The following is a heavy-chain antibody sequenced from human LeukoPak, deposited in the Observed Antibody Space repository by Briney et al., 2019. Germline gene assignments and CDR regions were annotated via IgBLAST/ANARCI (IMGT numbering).Heavy chain of an antibody. V-gene: IGHV4-30-4*08. D-gene: IGHD1-26*01. CDR3: ARVKYSGSYYGVDY. J-gene: IGHJ4*02. CDR2: IYYSGST. CDR1: GDFISSADYY. Sequence: SETLPLTCTVSGDFISSADYYWSWIRQPLGKGLEWIGYIYYSGSTYYNPSLKSRVIISADTSKNQFSLKLSSVTAADTAVYYCARVKYSGSYYGVDYWGQGTLVTVSS.